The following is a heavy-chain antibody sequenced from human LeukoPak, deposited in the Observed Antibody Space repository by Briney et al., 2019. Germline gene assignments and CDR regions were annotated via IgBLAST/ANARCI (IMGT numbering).Heavy chain of an antibody. V-gene: IGHV3-23*01. D-gene: IGHD3-10*01. CDR3: AKISSYYYGSGSSLGY. CDR2: ISGSGGST. Sequence: GRSLRLSCAASGFTFSSYGIHWVRQAPGKGLEWVSAISGSGGSTYYADSVKGRFTISRDNSKNTLYLQMNSLRAEDTAVYYCAKISSYYYGSGSSLGYWGQGALVTVSS. CDR1: GFTFSSYG. J-gene: IGHJ4*02.